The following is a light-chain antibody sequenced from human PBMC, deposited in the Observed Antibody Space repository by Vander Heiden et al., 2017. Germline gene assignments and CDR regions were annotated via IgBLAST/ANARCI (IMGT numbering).Light chain of an antibody. J-gene: IGKJ1*01. CDR2: AAS. V-gene: IGKV1-39*01. Sequence: DIQLTQSPSSLSASVGDRVTITCRASQSISNYLNCYQRKLGEAPKLLIYAASSLQSGVPSRFSGSGSGTDFTLTISRLQPEDFATYYCQQIYSTPWTFGQGTKVEIK. CDR3: QQIYSTPWT. CDR1: QSISNY.